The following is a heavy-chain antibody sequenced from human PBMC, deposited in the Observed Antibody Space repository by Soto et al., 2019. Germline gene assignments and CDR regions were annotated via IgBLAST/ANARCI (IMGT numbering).Heavy chain of an antibody. Sequence: QVQLVESGGGVVQPGRSLRLSCAASGFTFSNYGMHWVRQAPGKGVEWVAVIWNDGTNKYYVDSVRGRFTISRDDSKNTLYLEMNSLRAEDTGVYYCAKDMAAAAHQGDYFDIWGLGTMVSVSA. CDR1: GFTFSNYG. V-gene: IGHV3-33*03. CDR3: AKDMAAAAHQGDYFDI. J-gene: IGHJ3*02. CDR2: IWNDGTNK. D-gene: IGHD6-13*01.